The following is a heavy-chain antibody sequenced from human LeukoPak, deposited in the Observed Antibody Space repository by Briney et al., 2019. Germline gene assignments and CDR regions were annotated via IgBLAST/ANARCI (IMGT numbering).Heavy chain of an antibody. D-gene: IGHD5-24*01. CDR1: GGSISSGGYS. Sequence: PSETLSLTCAVSGGSISSGGYSWSWIRQPPGKGLEWIRYIYHSGSTYYNPSLKSRVTISVDRSKNQFSLKLSSVTAADTAVYYCATTSRDGYNSDWDYWGQGTLVTVSS. V-gene: IGHV4-30-2*01. CDR3: ATTSRDGYNSDWDY. J-gene: IGHJ4*02. CDR2: IYHSGST.